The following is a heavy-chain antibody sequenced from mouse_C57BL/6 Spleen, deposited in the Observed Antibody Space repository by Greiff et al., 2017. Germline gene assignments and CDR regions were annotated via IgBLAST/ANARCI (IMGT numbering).Heavy chain of an antibody. D-gene: IGHD3-2*02. Sequence: VQLQQSGPELVKPGASVKISCKASGYSFTDYNMNWVKQSNGKSLEWIGVINPNYGTTSYNQKFKGKATLTVDKSSSTAYMQLNSLTSEDYAVYYCARTKGSGYVGFDYWGQGTTLTVSS. CDR2: INPNYGTT. V-gene: IGHV1-39*01. CDR3: ARTKGSGYVGFDY. CDR1: GYSFTDYN. J-gene: IGHJ2*01.